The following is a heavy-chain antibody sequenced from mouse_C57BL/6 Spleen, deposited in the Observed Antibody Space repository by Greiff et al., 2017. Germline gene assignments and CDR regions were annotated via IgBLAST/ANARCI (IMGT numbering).Heavy chain of an antibody. J-gene: IGHJ1*03. V-gene: IGHV1-61*01. CDR2: IYPSDSET. D-gene: IGHD1-1*01. CDR1: GYTFTSYW. Sequence: QVQLKQSGAELVRPGSSVKLSCKASGYTFTSYWMDWVKQRPGQGLEWIGNIYPSDSETHYNQKFKDKATLTVDKSSSTAYMQLSSLTSEDSAVYYCARGGYYGSSSYFDVWGTGTTVTVSS. CDR3: ARGGYYGSSSYFDV.